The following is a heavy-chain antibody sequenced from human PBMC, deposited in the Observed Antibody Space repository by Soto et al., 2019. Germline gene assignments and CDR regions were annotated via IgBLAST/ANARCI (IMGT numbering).Heavy chain of an antibody. CDR2: IHGTRSII. D-gene: IGHD3-16*01. V-gene: IGHV3-48*02. CDR1: GFTFSTHA. Sequence: EVQLVESGGGLVQPGGSLRLSCAVSGFTFSTHAMNWVRQAPGKGLEWVAYIHGTRSIIYYADSVKGRFTISRDNAKNSLFRQMASLRDEDTAVYYCARYARNADYDYWGPGTLVTVSS. J-gene: IGHJ4*02. CDR3: ARYARNADYDY.